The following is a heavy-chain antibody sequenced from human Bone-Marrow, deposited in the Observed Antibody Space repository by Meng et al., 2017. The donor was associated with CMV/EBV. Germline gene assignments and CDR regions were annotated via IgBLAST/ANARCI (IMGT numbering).Heavy chain of an antibody. J-gene: IGHJ4*02. Sequence: ASVKVSCKASGYNFIGYHIHWVLQAPGQGLEWMGWINPSSGVTKYAQSFQGRVTMTRDTSISTAYMELGSLRSDDTTVYYCARTLFFGGPFDYWAQGTLVTVSS. V-gene: IGHV1-2*02. CDR1: GYNFIGYH. CDR3: ARTLFFGGPFDY. D-gene: IGHD4-23*01. CDR2: INPSSGVT.